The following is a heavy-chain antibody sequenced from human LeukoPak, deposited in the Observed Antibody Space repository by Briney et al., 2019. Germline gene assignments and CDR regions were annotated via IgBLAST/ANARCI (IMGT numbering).Heavy chain of an antibody. J-gene: IGHJ4*02. CDR2: IYYSGSS. CDR1: GGSISSRSYY. Sequence: PSETLSFTCTVSGGSISSRSYYWGWIRQPPGKGLEWIGNIYYSGSSYYNPSLKSRVTISVDASKNQFSLKLSSVTPADTAVYYCARQDGTNKRWLQWRGHSGWGQGTLVTVSS. CDR3: ARQDGTNKRWLQWRGHSG. D-gene: IGHD5-24*01. V-gene: IGHV4-39*01.